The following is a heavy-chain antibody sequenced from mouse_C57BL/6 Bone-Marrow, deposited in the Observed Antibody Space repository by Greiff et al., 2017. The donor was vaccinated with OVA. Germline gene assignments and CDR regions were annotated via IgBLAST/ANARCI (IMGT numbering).Heavy chain of an antibody. CDR1: GYTFTSYW. V-gene: IGHV1-55*01. CDR3: AFFYDYDEGYAMDY. J-gene: IGHJ4*01. CDR2: LYPGSGST. Sequence: QVQLQQPGAELVKPGASVTMSCKASGYTFTSYWITWVKQRPGHGLEWIGDLYPGSGSTNYNEKFKSKATLTVDTSSSTAYMQLSSLTSEDSAVYYCAFFYDYDEGYAMDYWGQGTSVTVSS. D-gene: IGHD2-4*01.